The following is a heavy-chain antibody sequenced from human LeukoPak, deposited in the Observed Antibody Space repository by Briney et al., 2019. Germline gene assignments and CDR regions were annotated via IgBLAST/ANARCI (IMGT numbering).Heavy chain of an antibody. V-gene: IGHV3-66*01. CDR2: IYSGGST. CDR1: GFTVSSNY. D-gene: IGHD6-13*01. Sequence: GGSLRPSCAASGFTVSSNYMSWVRQAPGKGLEWVSVIYSGGSTYYADSVKGRFTISRDNSKNTLYLQMTSLRAEDTAVYYCAREMAAGHYHDAFDIWGQGTMVTVSS. CDR3: AREMAAGHYHDAFDI. J-gene: IGHJ3*02.